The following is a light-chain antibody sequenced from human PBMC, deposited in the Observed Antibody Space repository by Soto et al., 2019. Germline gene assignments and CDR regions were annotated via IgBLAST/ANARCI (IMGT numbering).Light chain of an antibody. V-gene: IGKV3-15*01. J-gene: IGKJ1*01. CDR2: GAS. CDR3: QQYNNWPRT. CDR1: QSVSYN. Sequence: EIVMTQSPATLSVSKGERATLSCRASQSVSYNLAWYQQQPGQAPRLLIYGASTRATGIPARFSGSGSGTEFTLTISSLQSEDFAVYYCQQYNNWPRTFGQGTKVDI.